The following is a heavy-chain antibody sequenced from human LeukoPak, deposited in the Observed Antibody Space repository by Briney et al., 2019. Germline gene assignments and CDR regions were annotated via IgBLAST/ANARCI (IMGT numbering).Heavy chain of an antibody. D-gene: IGHD3-22*01. J-gene: IGHJ4*02. CDR2: ISGSGGST. V-gene: IGHV3-23*01. Sequence: PGGSLRLSCAASGFXFSSYAMSWVRQAPGKGLEWVSAISGSGGSTYYADSVKGRFTISRDNSKNTLYLQMNSLRAEDTAVYYCAKLYYYDSSGYFPRRGRGYYFDYWGQGTLVTVSS. CDR1: GFXFSSYA. CDR3: AKLYYYDSSGYFPRRGRGYYFDY.